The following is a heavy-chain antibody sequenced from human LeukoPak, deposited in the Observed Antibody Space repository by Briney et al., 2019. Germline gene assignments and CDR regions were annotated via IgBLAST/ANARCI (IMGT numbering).Heavy chain of an antibody. V-gene: IGHV4-34*01. J-gene: IGHJ4*02. Sequence: SETLSLTCAVYGGSFSGYYWGWIRQPPGKGLEWIGNIYYSGSTYYNPSLKSRVTISVDTSKNQFSLKLTSVTAADTAVYYCARRKFGSSWRDYWGQGTLVTVSS. D-gene: IGHD6-13*01. CDR1: GGSFSGYY. CDR2: IYYSGST. CDR3: ARRKFGSSWRDY.